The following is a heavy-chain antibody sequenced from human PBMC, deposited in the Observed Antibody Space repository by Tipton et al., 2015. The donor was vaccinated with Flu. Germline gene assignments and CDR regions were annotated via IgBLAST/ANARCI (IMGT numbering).Heavy chain of an antibody. CDR3: ARDMPQGVVIIPPAKRFDF. CDR1: GYSFNTYG. D-gene: IGHD3-3*01. V-gene: IGHV1-18*01. CDR2: ISAYTDNR. J-gene: IGHJ4*02. Sequence: QVQLVQSGAEVKKPGASVKVSCKTSGYSFNTYGISWVRQAPGQGLEWMGWISAYTDNRNYAQRFQGRVTMTTDTSTNTAFMDLKSLTSDDTAVYYCARDMPQGVVIIPPAKRFDFWGQGTLVTVSS.